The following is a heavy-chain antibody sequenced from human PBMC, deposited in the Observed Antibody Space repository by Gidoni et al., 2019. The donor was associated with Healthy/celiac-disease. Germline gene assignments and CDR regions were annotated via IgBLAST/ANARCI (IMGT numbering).Heavy chain of an antibody. CDR3: ATLLLRTMILEELFDY. V-gene: IGHV3-7*03. CDR1: GFTFSSYW. D-gene: IGHD3-22*01. CDR2: IKQDGSEK. Sequence: EVQLVESGVGLVQPGGSLRLSCAASGFTFSSYWMSWVRQAPGKGLEWVANIKQDGSEKYYVDSVKGRFTISRDNAKNSLYLQMNSLRAEDTAVYYCATLLLRTMILEELFDYWGQGTLVTVSS. J-gene: IGHJ4*02.